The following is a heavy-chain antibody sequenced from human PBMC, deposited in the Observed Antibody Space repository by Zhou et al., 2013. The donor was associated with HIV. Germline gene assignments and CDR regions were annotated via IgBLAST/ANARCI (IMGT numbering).Heavy chain of an antibody. D-gene: IGHD3-10*01. Sequence: QVQLVQSGAEVKKPGASVKVSCKASDYTFTSYGISWLRQAPGQGLEWMGWISAYNGNTIYTQKLQGRVTMTTDTSTSTAYMELRSLRSDDTAVYYCARRPEFFGYMDVWGQGNLVTVSS. CDR1: DYTFTSYG. CDR3: ARRPEFFGYMDV. V-gene: IGHV1-18*01. J-gene: IGHJ6*03. CDR2: ISAYNGNT.